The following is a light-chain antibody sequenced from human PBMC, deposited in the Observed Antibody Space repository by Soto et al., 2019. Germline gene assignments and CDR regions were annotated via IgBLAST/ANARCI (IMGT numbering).Light chain of an antibody. CDR3: QQSYSTPPWT. J-gene: IGKJ1*01. Sequence: DIQMTQSPASLSASVGDRVTITCRASQSISSYLNWYQQKTGQAPTLLIYAASSLQSGVPSRFSGSGSGTDFTLTISSLQPEDFATYYCQQSYSTPPWTFGQGTKVEIK. V-gene: IGKV1-39*01. CDR1: QSISSY. CDR2: AAS.